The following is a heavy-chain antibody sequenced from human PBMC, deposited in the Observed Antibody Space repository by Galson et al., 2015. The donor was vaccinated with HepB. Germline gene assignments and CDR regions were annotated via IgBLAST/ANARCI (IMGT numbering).Heavy chain of an antibody. Sequence: SLRLSCAASGFTFSNHWMHWVRQAPGKGLVWVSRINSDGRRTDYADSVKGRFTIPRDNAKNTVYLQMNSLRAEDTAVYYCVRDPVRGRPRFDSWGQGTLVTVSS. D-gene: IGHD3-10*01. CDR3: VRDPVRGRPRFDS. CDR2: INSDGRRT. CDR1: GFTFSNHW. V-gene: IGHV3-74*01. J-gene: IGHJ5*01.